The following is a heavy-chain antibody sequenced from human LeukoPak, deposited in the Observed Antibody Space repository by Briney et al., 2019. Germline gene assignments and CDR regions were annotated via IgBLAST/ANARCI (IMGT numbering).Heavy chain of an antibody. V-gene: IGHV4-4*07. CDR1: RGSISGYY. CDR2: MDTSGHT. J-gene: IGHJ5*02. CDR3: ARHWSHSVAQFGRSYWFDP. Sequence: SETLSLTCIVSRGSISGYYWSWIRQPAGKGLEWIGHMDTSGHTNYNSSLMSRVTMSEDTSKNQFSLRLTSVTAADTAVYYCARHWSHSVAQFGRSYWFDPWGQGTLVTVSS. D-gene: IGHD2-15*01.